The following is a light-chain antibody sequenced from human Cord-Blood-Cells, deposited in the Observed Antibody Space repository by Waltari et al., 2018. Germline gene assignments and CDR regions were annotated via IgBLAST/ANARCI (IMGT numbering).Light chain of an antibody. CDR2: KVS. CDR1: QSLVHSDGHTY. Sequence: DVVMTQSPLSLPVTLGQPASISCRSSQSLVHSDGHTYLNWFQQRPGQSPRRLMYKVSNRDSGVPDRFSGSGSGTDFTLKISRVEAEDVGVYYCMQGTHWPITFGQGTRLEIK. CDR3: MQGTHWPIT. V-gene: IGKV2-30*02. J-gene: IGKJ5*01.